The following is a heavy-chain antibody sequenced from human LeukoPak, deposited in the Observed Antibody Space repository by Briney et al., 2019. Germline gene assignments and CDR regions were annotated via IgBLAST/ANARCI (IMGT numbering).Heavy chain of an antibody. J-gene: IGHJ4*02. D-gene: IGHD3-22*01. Sequence: SETLSLTCTVSGYSISSGYYWGWIRQPPGKGLEWIGSIYHSGSTYYNPSLKSRVTVSVDTSKNQFSLKLSSVTAADTAVYYCAGDSSYYYDSSGCYVYWGQGTLVTVSS. CDR2: IYHSGST. CDR3: AGDSSYYYDSSGCYVY. CDR1: GYSISSGYY. V-gene: IGHV4-38-2*02.